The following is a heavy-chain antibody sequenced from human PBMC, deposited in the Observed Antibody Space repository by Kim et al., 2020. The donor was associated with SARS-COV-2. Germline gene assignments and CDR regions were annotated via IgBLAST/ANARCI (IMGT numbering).Heavy chain of an antibody. Sequence: GGSLRLSCAASGFTFSDYYMSWVRQAPGKGLEWVSYISSDGNYAIYADSVKGRFTISRDNAKSSLYLQMNSLRADDTAMDYCSRVSDVGGRWCYFDFCG. D-gene: IGHD2-15*01. CDR3: SRVSDVGGRWCYFDF. J-gene: IGHJ4*03. CDR2: ISSDGNYA. CDR1: GFTFSDYY. V-gene: IGHV3-11*05.